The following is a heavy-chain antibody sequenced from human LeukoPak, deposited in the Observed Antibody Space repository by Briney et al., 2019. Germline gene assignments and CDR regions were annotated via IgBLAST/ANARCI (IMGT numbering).Heavy chain of an antibody. J-gene: IGHJ4*02. CDR2: IYYNGAT. CDR1: GGSISTSTYY. V-gene: IGHV4-39*01. D-gene: IGHD1-26*01. CDR3: AREDRVGETMGGDH. Sequence: ASETLSLTCTVSGGSISTSTYYLGWIRQPPGKGLEWIGTIYYNGATQINPSLKSRVTISVDTSKNQFSLKLTSVTAADTAVFYCAREDRVGETMGGDHGGQGTLVTVSS.